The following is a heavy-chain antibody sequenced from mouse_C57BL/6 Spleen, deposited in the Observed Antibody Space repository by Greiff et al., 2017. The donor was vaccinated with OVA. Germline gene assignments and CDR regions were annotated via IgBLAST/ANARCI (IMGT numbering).Heavy chain of an antibody. CDR3: TRRGTGTRAMDY. CDR1: GYTFTDYE. D-gene: IGHD4-1*01. CDR2: IDPETGGT. Sequence: QVQLQQSGAELVRPGASVTLSCKASGYTFTDYEMHWVKQTPVHGLEWIGAIDPETGGTAYNQKFKGKAILTADKSSSTAYMELRSLTSEDSAVYYCTRRGTGTRAMDYWGQGTSVTVSS. V-gene: IGHV1-15*01. J-gene: IGHJ4*01.